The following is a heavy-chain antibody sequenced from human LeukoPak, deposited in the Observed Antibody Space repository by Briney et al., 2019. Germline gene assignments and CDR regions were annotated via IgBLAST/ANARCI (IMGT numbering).Heavy chain of an antibody. D-gene: IGHD4-11*01. CDR2: INGDGSST. CDR3: ARGGSNYGDFYY. CDR1: GLSFTTYW. J-gene: IGHJ4*02. V-gene: IGHV3-74*01. Sequence: SGGSLRLSCAASGLSFTTYWMHWVRQAPGEGLVWVSRINGDGSSTNYADSVKGRFTISRDNAKNTLYLQMNSLRAKDTAMYYCARGGSNYGDFYYWGQGTLVTVSS.